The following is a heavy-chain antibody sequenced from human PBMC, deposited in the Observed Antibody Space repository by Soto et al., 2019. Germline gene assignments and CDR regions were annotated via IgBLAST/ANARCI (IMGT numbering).Heavy chain of an antibody. D-gene: IGHD2-15*01. Sequence: PSQTLSLTCAISGDSVSSNSAAWNWIRQSPSRGLEWLGRTYYRSKWYNDYAVSVKSRITINPDTSKNQFPLQLNSVTPEDTAVYYCARDLYCSGGSCYSLLSSYYYYYYGMDVWGQGTTVTVSS. V-gene: IGHV6-1*01. CDR3: ARDLYCSGGSCYSLLSSYYYYYYGMDV. CDR1: GDSVSSNSAA. J-gene: IGHJ6*02. CDR2: TYYRSKWYN.